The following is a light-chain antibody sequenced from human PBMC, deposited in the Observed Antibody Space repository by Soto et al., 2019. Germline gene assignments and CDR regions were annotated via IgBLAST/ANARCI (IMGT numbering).Light chain of an antibody. CDR1: QSIHPS. CDR3: QQRNVWPPIT. J-gene: IGKJ5*01. V-gene: IGKV3-11*01. Sequence: VLIQSTSTPSLSPGGRATVSCRARQSIHPSWDRYQQKPGEPPRPVVYDSTLRANGGPDRFGGSRSGTKYTLTIHNLEPEDFAAYYCQQRNVWPPITFGQGTRLE. CDR2: DST.